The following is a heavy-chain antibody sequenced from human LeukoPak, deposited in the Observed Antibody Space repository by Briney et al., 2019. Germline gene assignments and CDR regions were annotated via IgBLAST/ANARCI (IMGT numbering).Heavy chain of an antibody. J-gene: IGHJ1*01. Sequence: GGSLRLSCAASGFTFSSYWMHRVRQAPGKGLVWVSRIKSDGSTRYADSVKGRFTISRDNAKNTASLQMNSLRAEDTGVYYCARAPSEIGGYYPEYFRHWGQGTLVTVSP. CDR2: IKSDGST. CDR3: ARAPSEIGGYYPEYFRH. D-gene: IGHD3-22*01. CDR1: GFTFSSYW. V-gene: IGHV3-74*01.